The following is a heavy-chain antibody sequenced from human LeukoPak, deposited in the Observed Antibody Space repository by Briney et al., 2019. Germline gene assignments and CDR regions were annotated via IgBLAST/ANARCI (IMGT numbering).Heavy chain of an antibody. CDR2: ISSSSSTI. D-gene: IGHD1-26*01. Sequence: PGGSLRLSCAASGFTFSSYSMNWVRQAPGKGLEWVSYISSSSSTIYYADSVKGRFTISRDNAKNSLYLQMNSLRAEDTAVYYCAKCRGSYPVGAFHIWGQGTMVTVSS. CDR1: GFTFSSYS. J-gene: IGHJ3*02. CDR3: AKCRGSYPVGAFHI. V-gene: IGHV3-48*04.